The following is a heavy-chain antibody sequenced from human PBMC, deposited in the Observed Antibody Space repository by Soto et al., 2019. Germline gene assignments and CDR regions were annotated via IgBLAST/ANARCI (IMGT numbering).Heavy chain of an antibody. Sequence: QVQLVQSGAEVKKPGSSVKVSCKASGGTFSSYAISWVRQAPGQGLEWMGGIIPIFGTANYAQKFQGRVTITADESTSTAYMELSSLRSEDTAVYYCARGGLELRYSDTPVDYWGQGTLVTVSS. V-gene: IGHV1-69*12. CDR1: GGTFSSYA. D-gene: IGHD1-7*01. J-gene: IGHJ4*02. CDR3: ARGGLELRYSDTPVDY. CDR2: IIPIFGTA.